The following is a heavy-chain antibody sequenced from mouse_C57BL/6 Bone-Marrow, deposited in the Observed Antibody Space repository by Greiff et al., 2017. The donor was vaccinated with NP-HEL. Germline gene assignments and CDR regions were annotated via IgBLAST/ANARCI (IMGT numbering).Heavy chain of an antibody. J-gene: IGHJ2*01. CDR2: IYPRSGNT. D-gene: IGHD2-5*01. Sequence: QVQLQQSGAELARPGASVKLSCKASGYTFTSYGISWVKQRTGQGLEWIGEIYPRSGNTYYNEKFKGKATLTADKSSSTAYMELRSLTSEDSAVYFCARDYYSNYESFYYFDYWGQGTTLTVSS. V-gene: IGHV1-81*01. CDR1: GYTFTSYG. CDR3: ARDYYSNYESFYYFDY.